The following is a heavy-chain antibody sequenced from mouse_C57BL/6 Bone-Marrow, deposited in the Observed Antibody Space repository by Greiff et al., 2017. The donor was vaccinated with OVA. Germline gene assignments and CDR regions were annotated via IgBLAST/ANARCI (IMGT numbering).Heavy chain of an antibody. D-gene: IGHD1-1*01. CDR3: ARGFITTVDWYFDV. Sequence: EVQLQQSGPVLVKPGASVKMSCKSSGYTFPDYYMNWVKQSHGKSLEWIGVINPYNGGTSYNQKFKGKATLTVDKSSSTAYMELNSLTSEDSAVYYCARGFITTVDWYFDVWGTGTTVTVSS. J-gene: IGHJ1*03. V-gene: IGHV1-19*01. CDR2: INPYNGGT. CDR1: GYTFPDYY.